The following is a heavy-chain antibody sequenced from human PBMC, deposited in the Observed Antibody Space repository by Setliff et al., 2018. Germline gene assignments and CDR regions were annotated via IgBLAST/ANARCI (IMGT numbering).Heavy chain of an antibody. CDR3: AKLVRGYVEALDN. J-gene: IGHJ4*02. V-gene: IGHV3-7*03. CDR1: GFTFSSYW. CDR2: IKQDGSEK. Sequence: GGSLRLSCAASGFTFSSYWVSWVRQAPGKGLEWVANIKQDGSEKDYVDSVKGRFTISRDNAKNSLYLEMNSLRAEDTAVYYCAKLVRGYVEALDNWGQGTLVTVSS. D-gene: IGHD5-18*01.